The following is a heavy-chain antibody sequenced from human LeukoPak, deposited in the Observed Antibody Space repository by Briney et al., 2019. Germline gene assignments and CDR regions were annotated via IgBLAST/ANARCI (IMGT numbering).Heavy chain of an antibody. Sequence: GGSLRLSCAASGFTFSSYAMIWVRQAPGKGLEWVSATRSSGASTYYADSVKGRFTISRDNSKNTLYLQMNSLRAEDTAVYYCAKDKKTMIVVVPDYWGQGTLVTVSS. J-gene: IGHJ4*02. CDR2: TRSSGAST. CDR1: GFTFSSYA. CDR3: AKDKKTMIVVVPDY. V-gene: IGHV3-23*01. D-gene: IGHD3-22*01.